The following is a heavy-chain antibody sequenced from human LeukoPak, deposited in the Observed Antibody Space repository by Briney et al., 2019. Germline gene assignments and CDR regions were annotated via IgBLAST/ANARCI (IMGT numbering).Heavy chain of an antibody. V-gene: IGHV1-3*01. Sequence: GASVKVSCKASGYTFTSYAMHWVRQAPGQRLEWMGWINAGNGNTKYSQKFQGRVTITRDTSASTAYMELSSLRSEDTAVYYCARDSLYCRSTSCLSPFDYWGQGTLVTVSS. CDR1: GYTFTSYA. J-gene: IGHJ4*02. CDR3: ARDSLYCRSTSCLSPFDY. CDR2: INAGNGNT. D-gene: IGHD2-2*01.